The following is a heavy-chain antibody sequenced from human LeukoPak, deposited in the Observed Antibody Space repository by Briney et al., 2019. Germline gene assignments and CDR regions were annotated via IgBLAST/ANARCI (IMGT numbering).Heavy chain of an antibody. J-gene: IGHJ4*02. Sequence: PSETLSLTCAVSGASINSSTYFWGWVRQPPGKGLEWVGSFHSSGSTYYSPSLKSRVTISVDTSKNQFSLKVRSVTAADTAVYYCARHGGGYDLYYFDYWGQGTLVPVSS. V-gene: IGHV4-39*01. D-gene: IGHD5-12*01. CDR3: ARHGGGYDLYYFDY. CDR1: GASINSSTYF. CDR2: FHSSGST.